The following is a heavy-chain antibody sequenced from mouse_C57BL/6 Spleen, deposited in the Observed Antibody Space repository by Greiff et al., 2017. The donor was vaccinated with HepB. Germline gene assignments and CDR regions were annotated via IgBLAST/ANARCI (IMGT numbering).Heavy chain of an antibody. D-gene: IGHD2-4*01. V-gene: IGHV5-17*01. J-gene: IGHJ2*01. Sequence: EVKLMESGGGLVKPGGSLKLSCAASGFTFSDYGMHWVRQAPEKGLEWVAYISSGSSTIYYADTVKGRFTISRDNAKNTLFLQMTSLRSEDTAMYYCARDDYDGDSYYFDYWGQGTTLTVSS. CDR3: ARDDYDGDSYYFDY. CDR2: ISSGSSTI. CDR1: GFTFSDYG.